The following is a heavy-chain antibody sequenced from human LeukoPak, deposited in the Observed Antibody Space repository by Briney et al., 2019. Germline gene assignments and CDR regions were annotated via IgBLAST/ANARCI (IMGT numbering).Heavy chain of an antibody. CDR1: GYTFSSYD. CDR3: ARATVEMATTIDH. D-gene: IGHD5-24*01. V-gene: IGHV1-69*13. J-gene: IGHJ4*02. CDR2: IIAIFGTA. Sequence: ASVKVSCKASGYTFSSYDISWVRQAPGQGLEWMGGIIAIFGTAYYAQKFQGRVTITADESTSTAYMQLSSLRSEDTAVYYCARATVEMATTIDHWGQGTLVTVSS.